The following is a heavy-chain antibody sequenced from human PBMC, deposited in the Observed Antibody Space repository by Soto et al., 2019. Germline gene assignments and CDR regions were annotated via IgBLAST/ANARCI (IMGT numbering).Heavy chain of an antibody. J-gene: IGHJ2*01. CDR1: GGTFSSYA. V-gene: IGHV1-69*01. Sequence: QVQLVQSGAEVKKPGSSVKVSCKASGGTFSSYAISWVRQAPGQGLEWMGGIIPIFGTANYAQKFQGRVTITADESTSTAYMELSSPRSEDTAVYYCASAERDDYGDYGNWYFDLWGRGTLVTVSS. D-gene: IGHD4-17*01. CDR3: ASAERDDYGDYGNWYFDL. CDR2: IIPIFGTA.